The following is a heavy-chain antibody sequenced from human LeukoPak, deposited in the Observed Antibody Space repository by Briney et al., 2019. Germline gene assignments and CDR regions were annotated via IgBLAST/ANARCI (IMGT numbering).Heavy chain of an antibody. CDR1: GFTFSSYG. CDR2: ITTSSSDM. D-gene: IGHD5-18*01. J-gene: IGHJ6*03. CDR3: ARVSHTAMVVYYYMDV. V-gene: IGHV3-21*01. Sequence: PGGSLRLSCAASGFTFSSYGMNWVRQAPGKGLEWVSSITTSSSDMYYADSVKGRFTISRDNAKNSLFLQMNSLRAEDTAVYYCARVSHTAMVVYYYMDVWGKGTTVTVSS.